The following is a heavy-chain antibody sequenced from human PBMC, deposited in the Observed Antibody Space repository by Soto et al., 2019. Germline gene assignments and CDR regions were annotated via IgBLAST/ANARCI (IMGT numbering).Heavy chain of an antibody. CDR3: ARGRRYDYVWGSYRYDAFDI. Sequence: ASVKVSCKASGYTFTNYGISWVRQAPGQGLEWMGWISAYNGNTNYAQKLQGRVTMTTDTSTSTAYIEPRSLRSDDTAVYYCARGRRYDYVWGSYRYDAFDIWGQGTMVTVSS. CDR2: ISAYNGNT. CDR1: GYTFTNYG. V-gene: IGHV1-18*01. D-gene: IGHD3-16*02. J-gene: IGHJ3*02.